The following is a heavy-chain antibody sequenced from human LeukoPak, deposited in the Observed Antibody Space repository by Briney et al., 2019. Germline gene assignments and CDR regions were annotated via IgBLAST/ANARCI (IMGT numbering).Heavy chain of an antibody. CDR1: GFTCGGYS. D-gene: IGHD3-10*01. V-gene: IGHV3-48*01. Sequence: PGASLRLSCAASGFTCGGYSMNWVRQALGERMAWVSYITSSSITIYYADSVQGRFTISRDNVKNSLELQMNSLRAEDTAMYFCARVYGSGRYRTFDPWGQGTLVTVSS. CDR2: ITSSSITI. J-gene: IGHJ5*02. CDR3: ARVYGSGRYRTFDP.